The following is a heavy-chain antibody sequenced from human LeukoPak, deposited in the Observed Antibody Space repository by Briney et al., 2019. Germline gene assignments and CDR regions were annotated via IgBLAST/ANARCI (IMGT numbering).Heavy chain of an antibody. J-gene: IGHJ4*02. CDR1: GGSISSYY. Sequence: SETLSLTCTVSGGSISSYYWSWIRQPPGKGLEWIGYIYYSGSTNYNPSLKSRATISVDTSKNQISLKLSSVTAADTAVYYCAGGLYSSGWLFDYWGQGTLVTVAS. CDR2: IYYSGST. D-gene: IGHD6-19*01. V-gene: IGHV4-59*08. CDR3: AGGLYSSGWLFDY.